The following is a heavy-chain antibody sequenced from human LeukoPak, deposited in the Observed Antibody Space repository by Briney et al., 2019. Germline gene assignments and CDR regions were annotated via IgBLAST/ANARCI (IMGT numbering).Heavy chain of an antibody. CDR2: IKQDGSEK. V-gene: IGHV3-7*01. Sequence: PGGSLRLSCAASGFTFSSYWMSWVRQAPGKGLEWVANIKQDGSEKYYVDSVKGRFTTSRDNAKNSLYLQMNSLRAEDTAVYYCARGYDYVWGSYYFDYWGQGTLVTVSS. D-gene: IGHD3-16*01. CDR1: GFTFSSYW. J-gene: IGHJ4*02. CDR3: ARGYDYVWGSYYFDY.